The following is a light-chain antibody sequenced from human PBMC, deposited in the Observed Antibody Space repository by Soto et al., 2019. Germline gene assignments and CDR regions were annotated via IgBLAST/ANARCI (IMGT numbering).Light chain of an antibody. V-gene: IGKV1-5*01. J-gene: IGKJ1*01. Sequence: DIQMTQSPSTLSASVGDRATITCRASQSISSWLAWYQQKPVKAPKLLIYDASSLESGVPSRFSGSGSGTDFTLTISSLQPEDFATYYCQQSYSFPRTFGQGTKVDIK. CDR3: QQSYSFPRT. CDR1: QSISSW. CDR2: DAS.